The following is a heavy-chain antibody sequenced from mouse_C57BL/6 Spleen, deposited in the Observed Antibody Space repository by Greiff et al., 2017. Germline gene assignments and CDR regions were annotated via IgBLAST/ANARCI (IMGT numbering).Heavy chain of an antibody. J-gene: IGHJ4*01. Sequence: QVQLKESGPGLVQPSQSLSITCTVSGFSLTSYGVHWVRQSPGKGLEWLGVIWRGGSTDYNAAFMSRLSITKDNSKSQVFFKMNSLQADDTAIYYCAKNGYDVGDDAMDYWGQGTSVTVSS. V-gene: IGHV2-5*01. D-gene: IGHD2-2*01. CDR1: GFSLTSYG. CDR2: IWRGGST. CDR3: AKNGYDVGDDAMDY.